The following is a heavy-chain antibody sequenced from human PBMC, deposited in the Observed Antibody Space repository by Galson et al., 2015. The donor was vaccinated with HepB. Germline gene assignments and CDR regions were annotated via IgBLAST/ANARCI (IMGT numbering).Heavy chain of an antibody. CDR3: ARVRINNLDY. V-gene: IGHV3-30-3*01. Sequence: SLRLSCPASGFTFSSYDLYWVRQAPGKGLEWVAVISYDGSKTYADSVKGRFTISRDNSKSTLYLHMNSLRFEDASMYYCARVRINNLDYWGQGTLVTVSS. CDR1: GFTFSSYD. D-gene: IGHD1/OR15-1a*01. J-gene: IGHJ4*02. CDR2: ISYDGSK.